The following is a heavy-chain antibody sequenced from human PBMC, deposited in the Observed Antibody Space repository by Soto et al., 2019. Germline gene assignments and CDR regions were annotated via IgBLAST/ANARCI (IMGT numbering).Heavy chain of an antibody. CDR2: IYYSGST. CDR3: ARRGYSYGTGWFDP. V-gene: IGHV4-39*01. Sequence: LWETLSITCTVSGGSISSSDYCWGWIRQPPGKGLEWIGNIYYSGSTYYNPSLKSRVTISLDTSKNQFSLKLSSVTAADTAVYYCARRGYSYGTGWFDPWGQGTLVTVSS. J-gene: IGHJ5*02. CDR1: GGSISSSDYC. D-gene: IGHD5-18*01.